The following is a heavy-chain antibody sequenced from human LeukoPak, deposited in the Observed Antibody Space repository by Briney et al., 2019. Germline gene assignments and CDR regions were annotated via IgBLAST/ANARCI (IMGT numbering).Heavy chain of an antibody. CDR1: GFTFSDYY. J-gene: IGHJ4*02. CDR3: ASRYCSGGSCYFDY. V-gene: IGHV3-11*01. CDR2: ISSSGSTI. D-gene: IGHD2-15*01. Sequence: GGSLRLSCAASGFTFSDYYMSWIRQAPGKGLEWVSYISSSGSTIYYADSVKGRFTISRDNTKNSLYLQMNSLRAEDTAVYYCASRYCSGGSCYFDYWGQGTLVTVSS.